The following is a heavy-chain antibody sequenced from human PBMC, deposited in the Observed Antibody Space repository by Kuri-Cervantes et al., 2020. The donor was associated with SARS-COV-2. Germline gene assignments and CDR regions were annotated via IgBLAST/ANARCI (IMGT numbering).Heavy chain of an antibody. CDR1: GFTFSSYA. V-gene: IGHV3-30-3*01. CDR3: ARVKDHPYGSGSRYYYYMDV. Sequence: GGSLRLSCAASGFTFSSYAMHWVRQAPGKGLEWVAVISYDGSNKYYADSVKGRFTISRGNSKNTLYLQMNSLRAEDTAVYYCARVKDHPYGSGSRYYYYMDVWGKGTTVTVSS. CDR2: ISYDGSNK. D-gene: IGHD3-10*01. J-gene: IGHJ6*03.